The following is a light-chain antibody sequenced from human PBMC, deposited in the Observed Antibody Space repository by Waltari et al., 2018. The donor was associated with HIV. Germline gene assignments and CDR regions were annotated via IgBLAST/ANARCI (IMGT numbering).Light chain of an antibody. CDR1: SSDIGYFNY. Sequence: QSALTQPPSASGSPGQSVTVSCTGTSSDIGYFNYVSWYQQHPGKAPKPLIYDVNKRPSVVPDRFSASKSGATASLTVSGLLAEDEADYYCAAYAGNNIVIFGGGTKVTV. CDR2: DVN. CDR3: AAYAGNNIVI. V-gene: IGLV2-8*01. J-gene: IGLJ2*01.